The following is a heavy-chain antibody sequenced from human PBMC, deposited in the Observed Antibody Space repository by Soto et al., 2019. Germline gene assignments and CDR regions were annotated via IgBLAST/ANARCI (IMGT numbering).Heavy chain of an antibody. CDR1: GFTFSNYW. J-gene: IGHJ5*02. V-gene: IGHV3-7*03. CDR3: ARQTRAPES. Sequence: GGSLRLSCAASGFTFSNYWVTWLRQAPGKGLECVANIKQDGTDKYYVDSVKGRFTISRDNAENSLYLQMNSLRAEDTAVYYCARQTRAPESWGQGTLVTVSS. CDR2: IKQDGTDK. D-gene: IGHD3-10*01.